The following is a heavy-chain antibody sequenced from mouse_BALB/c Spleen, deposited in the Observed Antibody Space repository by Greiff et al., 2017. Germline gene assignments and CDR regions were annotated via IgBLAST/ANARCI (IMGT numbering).Heavy chain of an antibody. CDR2: IYPSDSYT. Sequence: QVQLQQPGAELVRPGASVKLSCKASGYTFTSYWINWVKQRPGQGLEWIGNIYPSDSYTNYNQKFKDKATLTVDKSSSTAYMQLSSPTSEDSAVYYCTRYYNGSRYFDYWGQGTTLTVSS. D-gene: IGHD1-1*01. CDR1: GYTFTSYW. J-gene: IGHJ2*01. V-gene: IGHV1-69*02. CDR3: TRYYNGSRYFDY.